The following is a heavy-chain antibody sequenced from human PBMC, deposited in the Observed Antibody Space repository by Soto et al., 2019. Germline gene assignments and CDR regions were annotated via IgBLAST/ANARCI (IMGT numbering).Heavy chain of an antibody. Sequence: QVQLVQSGAEEKKPGASVKVSCKASGYTFTSYAMHWVRQAPGQRLEWMGWINAGNGNTKYSQKFQGRVTITRDTSASAAYVELRGRRSEDTAVDYCVGRMVVVTALDYWGHGTLGNVSS. D-gene: IGHD2-21*02. J-gene: IGHJ4*01. CDR2: INAGNGNT. CDR3: VGRMVVVTALDY. V-gene: IGHV1-3*05. CDR1: GYTFTSYA.